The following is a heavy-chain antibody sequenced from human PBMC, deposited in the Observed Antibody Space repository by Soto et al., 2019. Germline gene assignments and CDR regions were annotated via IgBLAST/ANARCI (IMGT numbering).Heavy chain of an antibody. CDR3: AALIVVVTAPYGMDV. CDR1: GFTFTSSA. J-gene: IGHJ6*02. V-gene: IGHV1-58*01. D-gene: IGHD2-21*02. Sequence: SVKVSCKASGFTFTSSAVQWVRQARGQRLEWIGWIVVGSGNTNYAQKFQERVTITRDMSTSTAYMELSSLRSGDTAVYYCAALIVVVTAPYGMDVWGQGTTVTVSS. CDR2: IVVGSGNT.